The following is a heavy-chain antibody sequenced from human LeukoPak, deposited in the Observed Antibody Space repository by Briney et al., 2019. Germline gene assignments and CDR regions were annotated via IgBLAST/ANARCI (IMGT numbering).Heavy chain of an antibody. V-gene: IGHV5-51*01. J-gene: IGHJ4*02. CDR2: IYPDDSDS. CDR1: GYSFDYYW. CDR3: ARVGSVTNFGVVSYYFDY. D-gene: IGHD3-3*01. Sequence: GESLKISCKASGYSFDYYWIAWVRQMPGKGLEWMGIIYPDDSDSTYSPSFQGQVTISVDKSINTAYLQRSSLKASTAAIYYCARVGSVTNFGVVSYYFDYWGQGTLVTVSS.